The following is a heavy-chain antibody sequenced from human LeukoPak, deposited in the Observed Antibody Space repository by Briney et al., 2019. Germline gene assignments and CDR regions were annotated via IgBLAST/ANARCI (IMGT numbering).Heavy chain of an antibody. J-gene: IGHJ4*02. CDR2: IYNSGST. Sequence: PSETLSLTCAVSGGSISSGGYSWNWIRQPTGKGLEWIGYIYNSGSTSYNPSLKSRVTMSVDTSKNQFSLKLNSVTAADTAMYYCARVSGYDWESFYDYWGQGSLVTVSS. D-gene: IGHD5-12*01. V-gene: IGHV4-30-4*07. CDR1: GGSISSGGYS. CDR3: ARVSGYDWESFYDY.